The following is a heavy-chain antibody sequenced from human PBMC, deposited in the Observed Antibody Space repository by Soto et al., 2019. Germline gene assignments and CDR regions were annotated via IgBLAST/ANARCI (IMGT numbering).Heavy chain of an antibody. CDR3: ARNDILTGYHPAHYFDY. V-gene: IGHV1-46*03. CDR1: GYTFTSYY. CDR2: INPSGGST. Sequence: QVQLVQSGAEVKKPGASVKVSCKASGYTFTSYYMHWVRQAPGQGLEWMGIINPSGGSTSYAQKYQGRVTRTRDTPTSTVYMELSSRRSVDTAVYYCARNDILTGYHPAHYFDYWGQGTLVTVSS. J-gene: IGHJ4*02. D-gene: IGHD3-9*01.